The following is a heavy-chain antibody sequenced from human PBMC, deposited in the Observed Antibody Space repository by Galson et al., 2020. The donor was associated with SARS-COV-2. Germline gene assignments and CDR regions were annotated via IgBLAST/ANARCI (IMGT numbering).Heavy chain of an antibody. CDR3: ARASGYSSSWYSDYYYGMDV. CDR2: ISYDGSNK. V-gene: IGHV3-30-3*01. Sequence: TGGSLRLSCAASGFNFSSYAMYWVRQAPGKGLEWVAVISYDGSNKYYADSVKGRFTISRDNSKNTLYLQMNSLRAEDTAVYYCARASGYSSSWYSDYYYGMDVWGQGTTVTVSS. CDR1: GFNFSSYA. D-gene: IGHD6-13*01. J-gene: IGHJ6*02.